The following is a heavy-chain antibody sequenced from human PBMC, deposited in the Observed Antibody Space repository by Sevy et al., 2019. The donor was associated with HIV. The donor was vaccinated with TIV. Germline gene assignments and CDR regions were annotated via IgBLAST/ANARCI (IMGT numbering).Heavy chain of an antibody. J-gene: IGHJ3*02. CDR3: ETGGDFWSGYSNDAFDI. V-gene: IGHV3-23*01. CDR2: IRDSGEST. D-gene: IGHD3-3*01. Sequence: GGSLRLSCAASGFTFSSYAMSWFRQAPGKGLEWVSTIRDSGESTYNADSVKGRFTISRDNSKNTLYLQMNSLRADDTAVYYCETGGDFWSGYSNDAFDIWGQGTMVTVSS. CDR1: GFTFSSYA.